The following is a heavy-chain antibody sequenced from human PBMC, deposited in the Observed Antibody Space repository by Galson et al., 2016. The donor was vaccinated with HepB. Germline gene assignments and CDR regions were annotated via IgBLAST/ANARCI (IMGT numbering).Heavy chain of an antibody. V-gene: IGHV4-31*03. D-gene: IGHD3-22*01. CDR1: GGSIRSGGDY. CDR2: IYYSGAT. Sequence: TLSLTCTVSGGSIRSGGDYWTWIRQHPGKGLEWIGYIYYSGATSYNPSLTGRITISLVTSKSQFSLKLPSVTAADTAVYYCARGRMGYDNSARGYYSMDVWGKGTAVTVSS. CDR3: ARGRMGYDNSARGYYSMDV. J-gene: IGHJ6*03.